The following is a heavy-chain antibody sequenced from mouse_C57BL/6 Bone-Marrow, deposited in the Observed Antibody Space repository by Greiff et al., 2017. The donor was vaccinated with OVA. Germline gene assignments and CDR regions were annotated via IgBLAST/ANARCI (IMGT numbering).Heavy chain of an antibody. CDR1: GFTFSDYG. J-gene: IGHJ1*03. Sequence: EVQGVESGGGLVQPGGSLKLSCAASGFTFSDYGMAWVRQAPRKGPAWVAFISNLAYSIYYADTVTGRFTISRENAKNTLYLEMSSLRSEDTAMYYCARRYGSSYWYFDVWGTGTTVTVSS. CDR3: ARRYGSSYWYFDV. V-gene: IGHV5-15*01. D-gene: IGHD1-1*01. CDR2: ISNLAYSI.